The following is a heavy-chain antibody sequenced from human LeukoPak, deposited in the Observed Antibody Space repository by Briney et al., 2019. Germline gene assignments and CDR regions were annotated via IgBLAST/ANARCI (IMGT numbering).Heavy chain of an antibody. CDR2: IIPIFGTA. V-gene: IGHV1-69*13. CDR3: ARDLAGIVGVTAWFDP. J-gene: IGHJ5*02. D-gene: IGHD1-26*01. Sequence: SVKVSCKASGGTFSSYAISWVRQAPGQGLEWMGGIIPIFGTANYAQKFQGRVTITADESTSTAYMELRSLRFDDTAVYYCARDLAGIVGVTAWFDPWGQGTLVTVSS. CDR1: GGTFSSYA.